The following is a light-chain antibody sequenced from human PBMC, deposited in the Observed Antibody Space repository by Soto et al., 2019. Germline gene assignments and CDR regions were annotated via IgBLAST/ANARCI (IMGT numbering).Light chain of an antibody. CDR1: SSDVGGYNY. CDR2: EVS. Sequence: QSVLTQPPSASGSPGQSGTISCTGTSSDVGGYNYVSWYQQHPGKAPKLMIYEVSERPSGVPDRFSGSKSGNTASLTVSGLQAEDEADYYCSSYAGSNNVIFGGGTKVTVL. CDR3: SSYAGSNNVI. J-gene: IGLJ2*01. V-gene: IGLV2-8*01.